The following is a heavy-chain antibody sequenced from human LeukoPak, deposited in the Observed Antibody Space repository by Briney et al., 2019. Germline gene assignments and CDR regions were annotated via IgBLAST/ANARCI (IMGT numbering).Heavy chain of an antibody. J-gene: IGHJ4*02. CDR3: AKGLSNSAYSPMDY. V-gene: IGHV3-23*01. D-gene: IGHD3-22*01. CDR1: GFTLSSSA. Sequence: GGSLRLSCTASGFTLSSSAVTWVRLAPGKGLEWVSVISGDGKNTFYADSVKGRFTISRDISKNTLFLQMNSLRADDTAVYFCAKGLSNSAYSPMDYWGQGTLVAVSS. CDR2: ISGDGKNT.